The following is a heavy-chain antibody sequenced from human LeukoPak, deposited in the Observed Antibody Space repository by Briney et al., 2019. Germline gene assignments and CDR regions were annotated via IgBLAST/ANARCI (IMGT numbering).Heavy chain of an antibody. J-gene: IGHJ3*02. Sequence: GESLKISCTASGYSFTNYWIAWVRQMPGAGLEWMGTIYPGDSDARYRPAFQGQFTLSVDRSTTTAYLQWPSLKASDTAMYYCARPYSTGIRDAYDMWGQGTMVIVSS. CDR2: IYPGDSDA. CDR3: ARPYSTGIRDAYDM. D-gene: IGHD2/OR15-2a*01. CDR1: GYSFTNYW. V-gene: IGHV5-51*01.